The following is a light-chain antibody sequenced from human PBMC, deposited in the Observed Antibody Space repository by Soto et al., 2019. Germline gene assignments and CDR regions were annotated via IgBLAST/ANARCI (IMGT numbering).Light chain of an antibody. CDR1: ASNIGRDP. CDR2: ENN. V-gene: IGLV1-44*01. Sequence: QSVLTQPPSASGAPGQRVTISCSGSASNIGRDPVNWYQQVPGTAPKLLIYENNHRPSGVPDRFSGSKSGTSASLVISGLQSGDEAVYFCPEGDGSLKVCVFGTGTNLTAL. J-gene: IGLJ1*01. CDR3: PEGDGSLKVCV.